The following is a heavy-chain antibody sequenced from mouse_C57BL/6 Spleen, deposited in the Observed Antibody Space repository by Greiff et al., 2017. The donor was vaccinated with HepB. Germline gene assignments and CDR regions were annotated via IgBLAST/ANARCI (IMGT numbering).Heavy chain of an antibody. CDR1: GFTFSDYG. CDR3: ARPMVTTFYAMDY. Sequence: EVQGVESGGGLVKPGGSLKLSCAASGFTFSDYGMHWVRQAPEKGLEWVAYISSGSSTIYYADTVKGRFTISRDNAKNTLFLQMTSLRSEDTAMYYCARPMVTTFYAMDYWGQGTSVTVSS. J-gene: IGHJ4*01. V-gene: IGHV5-17*01. CDR2: ISSGSSTI. D-gene: IGHD2-2*01.